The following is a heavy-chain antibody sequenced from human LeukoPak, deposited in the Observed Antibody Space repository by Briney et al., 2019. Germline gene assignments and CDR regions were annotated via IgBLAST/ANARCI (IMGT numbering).Heavy chain of an antibody. D-gene: IGHD5-12*01. CDR1: GGSISSYY. J-gene: IGHJ4*02. Sequence: SETLSLTCTVSGGSISSYYWSWIRQPPGKGLEWIGYIYYSGSTNYNPSLKSRVTISVDTSKNQFSLKLSSVTAADTAVYYCARGYSGYDPFDYWGQGTLVTVSS. CDR2: IYYSGST. V-gene: IGHV4-59*12. CDR3: ARGYSGYDPFDY.